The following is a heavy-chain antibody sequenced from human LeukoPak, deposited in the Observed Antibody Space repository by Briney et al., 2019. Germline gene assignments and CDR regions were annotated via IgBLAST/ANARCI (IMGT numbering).Heavy chain of an antibody. J-gene: IGHJ6*02. V-gene: IGHV1-2*02. D-gene: IGHD5-24*01. CDR2: VNPHSGVT. Sequence: ASVKVSCKASGYTFTGYYIHWIRQAPGQGLEWMGWVNPHSGVTNHAQKFQGRVTMTRDTSISTAYMELSRLRSDDTAVYYCARDQRNYDMDVWGQGTTVTVSS. CDR3: ARDQRNYDMDV. CDR1: GYTFTGYY.